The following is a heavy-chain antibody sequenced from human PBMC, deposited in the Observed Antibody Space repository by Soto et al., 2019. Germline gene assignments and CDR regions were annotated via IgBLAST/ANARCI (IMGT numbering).Heavy chain of an antibody. CDR2: ISYDGSNK. J-gene: IGHJ6*02. CDR1: GFTFSSYA. V-gene: IGHV3-30-3*01. Sequence: GGSLRLSCAASGFTFSSYAMHWVRQAPGKGLEWVAVISYDGSNKYYADFVKGRFTISRDNSKNTLYLQMNSLRAEDTAVYYCARERSRITIFGVVIRYYYYYGMDVWGQGTTVTVSS. D-gene: IGHD3-3*01. CDR3: ARERSRITIFGVVIRYYYYYGMDV.